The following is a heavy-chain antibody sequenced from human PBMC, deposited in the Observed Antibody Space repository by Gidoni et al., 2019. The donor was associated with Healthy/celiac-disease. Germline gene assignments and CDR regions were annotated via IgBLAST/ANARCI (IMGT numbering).Heavy chain of an antibody. CDR2: IIPILGIA. J-gene: IGHJ4*02. Sequence: QVQLVQSGAEVKKPGSSVNVSCKASGGTFSSYAISWVRQAPGQGLEWMGRIIPILGIANYEQKFQGRVTITAEKSTRTAYMELSSLRSEDTAVYYCARGDVGSYYAGFDYWGQGTLVTVSS. CDR3: ARGDVGSYYAGFDY. CDR1: GGTFSSYA. D-gene: IGHD1-26*01. V-gene: IGHV1-69*04.